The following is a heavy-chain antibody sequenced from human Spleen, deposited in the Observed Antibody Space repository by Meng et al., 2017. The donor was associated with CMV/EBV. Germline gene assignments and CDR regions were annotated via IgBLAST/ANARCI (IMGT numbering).Heavy chain of an antibody. CDR2: IYYSGST. Sequence: GCSISSGGYYWSWIRQHPGKGLEWIGYIYYSGSTYCNPSPKSRVTISVDTSKNQFSLKLSSVTAADTAVYYCARAHPVWGSYRSFDYWGQGTLVTVSS. CDR3: ARAHPVWGSYRSFDY. J-gene: IGHJ4*02. V-gene: IGHV4-31*02. D-gene: IGHD3-16*02. CDR1: GCSISSGGYY.